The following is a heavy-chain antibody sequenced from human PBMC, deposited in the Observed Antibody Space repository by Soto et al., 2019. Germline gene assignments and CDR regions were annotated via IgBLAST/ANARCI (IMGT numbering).Heavy chain of an antibody. CDR2: ISVNSDYI. CDR3: ARDSCATVTCARLFQH. CDR1: GFTFSSYS. Sequence: GGSLRLSCAASGFTFSSYSMNWVRQAPGKGLEWVSSISVNSDYIYYADSVKGRFTISRDNAKNSLYLQMNNLRAEDTAVYYCARDSCATVTCARLFQHWGQRTLVSVSS. D-gene: IGHD2-15*01. J-gene: IGHJ1*01. V-gene: IGHV3-21*06.